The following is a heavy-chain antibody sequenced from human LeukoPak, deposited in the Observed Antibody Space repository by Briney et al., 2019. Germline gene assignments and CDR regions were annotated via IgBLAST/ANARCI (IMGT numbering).Heavy chain of an antibody. CDR1: GGSISSYY. J-gene: IGHJ4*02. Sequence: SETLSLTCIVSGGSISSYYWSWIRQPPGKGLEWIGHIYKSGSTNYNPSLKSRVTISVDTSKNQFSLKLSSVTAADTAVYYCARGGVSGSYDTVFDYWGQGTLVTVSS. V-gene: IGHV4-59*01. CDR2: IYKSGST. D-gene: IGHD1-26*01. CDR3: ARGGVSGSYDTVFDY.